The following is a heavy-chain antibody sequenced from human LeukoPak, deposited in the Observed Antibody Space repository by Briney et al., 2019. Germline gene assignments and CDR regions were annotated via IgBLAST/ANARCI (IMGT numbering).Heavy chain of an antibody. J-gene: IGHJ6*03. CDR3: ARDRMNYYYMDV. CDR2: IYTSGST. CDR1: GGSITSGTYY. Sequence: SQTLSLTCTVSGGSITSGTYYWTWIRQPAGKGLEWIGRIYTSGSTTYNPSLKSRVTISVDTSKNQFSLKLSSVTAADTAVYYCARDRMNYYYMDVWGKGTTVTVSS. V-gene: IGHV4-61*02.